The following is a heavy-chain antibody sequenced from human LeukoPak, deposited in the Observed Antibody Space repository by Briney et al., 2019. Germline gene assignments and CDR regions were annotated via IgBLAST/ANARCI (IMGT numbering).Heavy chain of an antibody. Sequence: GGSLRLSCAASGFTFSTYTMNWVRQAPGKGLEWLSYITSSSSTIYYADFVKGRFTISRDNAKNSLYLQMNSLRDEDTAVYYCARGPYGDYVDAFDIWGQGTMVTVSS. CDR3: ARGPYGDYVDAFDI. J-gene: IGHJ3*02. V-gene: IGHV3-48*02. D-gene: IGHD4-17*01. CDR2: ITSSSSTI. CDR1: GFTFSTYT.